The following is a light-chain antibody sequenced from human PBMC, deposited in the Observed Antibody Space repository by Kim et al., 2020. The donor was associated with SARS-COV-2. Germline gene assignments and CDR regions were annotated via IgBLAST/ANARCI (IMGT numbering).Light chain of an antibody. J-gene: IGLJ2*01. Sequence: QSALTQPASVSGSPGQSITISYTGTSSDVGGYNYVSWYQQHPGKAPKLMIYDVSKRPSGVSNRFSGSKSGNTASLTISGLQAEDEADYYCSSYTSSSTPHVVFGGGTQLTVL. CDR2: DVS. CDR1: SSDVGGYNY. V-gene: IGLV2-14*01. CDR3: SSYTSSSTPHVV.